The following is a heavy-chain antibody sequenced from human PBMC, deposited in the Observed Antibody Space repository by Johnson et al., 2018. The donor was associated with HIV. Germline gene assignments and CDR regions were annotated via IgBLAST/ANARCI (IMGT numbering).Heavy chain of an antibody. Sequence: VQLVESGGGVVQPGRSLRLSCAASRFTFSSKYMSWVRQAPGKGLEWVSVIYSGGTTYHADSVKGRFIISRDNSKSTLYLQMNSLRAEDTAVDYCAKGPEWIWSRSAFDIWGQGTMVTVSS. D-gene: IGHD2-2*03. CDR3: AKGPEWIWSRSAFDI. J-gene: IGHJ3*02. CDR2: IYSGGTT. CDR1: RFTFSSKY. V-gene: IGHV3-66*01.